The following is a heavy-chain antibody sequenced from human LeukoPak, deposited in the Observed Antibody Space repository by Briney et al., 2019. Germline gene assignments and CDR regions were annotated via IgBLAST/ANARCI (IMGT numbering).Heavy chain of an antibody. D-gene: IGHD5-18*01. V-gene: IGHV3-74*01. CDR2: INTDGSST. CDR3: ARDRYSSGYIYYFDY. Sequence: PGGSLRLSCAASGFTFSSYWMHWVRQAPGKGLVWVSRINTDGSSTSYADSVKGRFTISRDNSKNTLYLQMNSLRAEDTAVYYCARDRYSSGYIYYFDYWGQGTLVTVSS. CDR1: GFTFSSYW. J-gene: IGHJ4*02.